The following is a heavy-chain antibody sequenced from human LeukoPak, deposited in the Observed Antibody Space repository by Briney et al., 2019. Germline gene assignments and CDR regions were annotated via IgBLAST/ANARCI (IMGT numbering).Heavy chain of an antibody. Sequence: GGSLRLSCTASGFTFGDYAMSWFRQAPGKGLEWVGFIRRKAYGGTTEYAASVKGRFTISRDDSKSIAYLQMNSLRAEDTAVYYCAGGSSWYGGYWGQGTLVTVSS. CDR2: IRRKAYGGTT. J-gene: IGHJ4*02. CDR3: AGGSSWYGGY. V-gene: IGHV3-49*03. D-gene: IGHD6-13*01. CDR1: GFTFGDYA.